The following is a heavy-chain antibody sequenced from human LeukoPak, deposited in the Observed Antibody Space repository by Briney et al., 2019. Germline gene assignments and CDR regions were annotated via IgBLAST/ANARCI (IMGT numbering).Heavy chain of an antibody. V-gene: IGHV4-39*07. CDR3: ARAPRFYGDYGIDY. Sequence: SETLSLTCTVSGGSISSSSYYWGWIRQPPGKGLEWIGSIYYSGSTYYNPSLKSRVTISVDTSKDQFSLHLSSVTAADTAVYYCARAPRFYGDYGIDYWGQGTLVTVSS. D-gene: IGHD4-17*01. CDR2: IYYSGST. CDR1: GGSISSSSYY. J-gene: IGHJ4*02.